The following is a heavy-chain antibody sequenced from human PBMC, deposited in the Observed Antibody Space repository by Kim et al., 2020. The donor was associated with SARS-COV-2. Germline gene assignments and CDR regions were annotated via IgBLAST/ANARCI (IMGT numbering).Heavy chain of an antibody. Sequence: GGSLRLSCAASGFTFSSYAMSWVRQAPGKGLEWVSAISGSGGSTYYADSVKGRFTISRDNSKNTLYLQMNSLRAEDTAVYYCAKVAIAASFFPYYFDYWGQGTLVTVSS. CDR1: GFTFSSYA. J-gene: IGHJ4*02. D-gene: IGHD6-13*01. CDR3: AKVAIAASFFPYYFDY. V-gene: IGHV3-23*01. CDR2: ISGSGGST.